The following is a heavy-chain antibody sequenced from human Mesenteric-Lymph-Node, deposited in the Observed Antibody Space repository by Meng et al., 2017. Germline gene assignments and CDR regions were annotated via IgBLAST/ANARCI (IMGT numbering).Heavy chain of an antibody. J-gene: IGHJ4*02. D-gene: IGHD4-17*01. Sequence: GESLKISCAASGFTFSTYTMNWVRQAPGKGLEWVANIKQDGSDQYYVDSVKGRFTISRDNAKNSLYLQMNDLRAEDTAVYFCAKEYYGDFFYWGQGTLVTVSS. V-gene: IGHV3-7*04. CDR2: IKQDGSDQ. CDR3: AKEYYGDFFY. CDR1: GFTFSTYT.